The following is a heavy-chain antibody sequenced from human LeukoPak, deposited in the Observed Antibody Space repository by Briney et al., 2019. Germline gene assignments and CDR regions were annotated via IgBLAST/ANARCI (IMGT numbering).Heavy chain of an antibody. J-gene: IGHJ4*02. CDR3: AKAGYNIGWLADPLDY. CDR2: ISGSGGNT. CDR1: GFTFSSYW. V-gene: IGHV3-23*01. D-gene: IGHD6-19*01. Sequence: PVGSLRLSCAASGFTFSSYWMSWVRQPPGKGLEWVSAISGSGGNTYYADSVKGRFTISRDNSKNTLYLQMNSLRAEDTAVYYCAKAGYNIGWLADPLDYWGQGTLVTVSS.